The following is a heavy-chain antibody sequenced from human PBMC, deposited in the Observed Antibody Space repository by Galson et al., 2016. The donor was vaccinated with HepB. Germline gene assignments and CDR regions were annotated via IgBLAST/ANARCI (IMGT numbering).Heavy chain of an antibody. CDR1: GFDFSSYR. CDR2: ISSSSNFI. J-gene: IGHJ4*02. Sequence: SLRLSCAASGFDFSSYRMNWVRQAPGKGLDWVATISSSSNFIYYADSVKGRFTISRDNAEDSLDLQMNSLRAEDTAVYYCAKGTTDLSDDWGQGTLVTVSS. CDR3: AKGTTDLSDD. V-gene: IGHV3-21*01. D-gene: IGHD4-11*01.